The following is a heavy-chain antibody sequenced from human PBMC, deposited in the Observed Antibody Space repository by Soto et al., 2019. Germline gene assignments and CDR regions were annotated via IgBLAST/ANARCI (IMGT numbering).Heavy chain of an antibody. D-gene: IGHD3-10*01. J-gene: IGHJ6*02. Sequence: GGSLRFSCLASGFTFSDFATTWVRHIPGRGLGWVASLDGAGGSTYYAESVRGRFSISRDNSQNTLFLQMKRLTVDDTAIYYCAAPRDEYGSGVSWFTYGMDIWGQGTTVTVSS. CDR3: AAPRDEYGSGVSWFTYGMDI. CDR1: GFTFSDFA. CDR2: LDGAGGST. V-gene: IGHV3-23*01.